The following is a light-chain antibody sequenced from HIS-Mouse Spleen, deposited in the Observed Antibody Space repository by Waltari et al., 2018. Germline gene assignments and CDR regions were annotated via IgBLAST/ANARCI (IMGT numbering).Light chain of an antibody. CDR1: SSDVGSYNL. J-gene: IGLJ2*01. V-gene: IGLV2-23*01. CDR2: EGS. CDR3: CTYAGSSTLV. Sequence: QSALTQPASVSGSPGQSITISCTGTSSDVGSYNLVSWYQQHPGKAPKLMIYEGSKRPSGVSNRFSGSKSGNTVSLTISGLQAEDEADYYCCTYAGSSTLVFGGGTKLTVL.